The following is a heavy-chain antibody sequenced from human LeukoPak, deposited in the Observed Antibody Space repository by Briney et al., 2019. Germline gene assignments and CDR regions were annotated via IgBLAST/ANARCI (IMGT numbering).Heavy chain of an antibody. Sequence: GGSLRLSCTASGFTFGDHVRDWFRQAPGKGLEWVGFIRSKAYGATTEYAASVKGRFTISRDDSKSIAYLQMNSLKTEDTAVYYCTRGSDTIFGVARDGFDSWGQGTLVTVSS. D-gene: IGHD3-3*01. J-gene: IGHJ4*02. CDR2: IRSKAYGATT. CDR1: GFTFGDHV. V-gene: IGHV3-49*03. CDR3: TRGSDTIFGVARDGFDS.